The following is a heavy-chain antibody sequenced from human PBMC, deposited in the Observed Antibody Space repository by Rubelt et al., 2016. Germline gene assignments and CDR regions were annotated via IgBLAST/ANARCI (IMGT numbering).Heavy chain of an antibody. CDR1: GGSISSSSYY. J-gene: IGHJ4*02. CDR3: ARRMATITFDY. Sequence: QLQLQESGPGLVKPSETLSLTCTVSGGSISSSSYYWGWIRQPPGKGLEWIGSIYYSGSTYYNPSLKGRVTISVDTSKNQFSLKLSSVTAADTAVYYCARRMATITFDYWGQGTLVTVSS. D-gene: IGHD5-24*01. CDR2: IYYSGST. V-gene: IGHV4-39*01.